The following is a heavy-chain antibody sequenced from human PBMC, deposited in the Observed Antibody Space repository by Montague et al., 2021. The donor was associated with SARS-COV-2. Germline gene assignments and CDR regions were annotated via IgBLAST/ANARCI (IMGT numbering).Heavy chain of an antibody. CDR1: GGSISSSY. CDR2: IINSGST. V-gene: IGHV4-4*07. CDR3: VRDQERCNWNYPDY. J-gene: IGHJ4*02. Sequence: SETLSLTCTVSGGSISSSYYCWFRQHAAKGMEWIGRIINSGSTSXXHSPNSRVTITVDKSKNQFSLNLSSVTAADTAVYYCVRDQERCNWNYPDYWGQGTLVTVSS. D-gene: IGHD1-1*01.